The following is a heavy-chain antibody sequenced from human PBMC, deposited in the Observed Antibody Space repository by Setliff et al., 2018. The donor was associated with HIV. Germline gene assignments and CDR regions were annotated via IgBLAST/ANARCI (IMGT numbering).Heavy chain of an antibody. D-gene: IGHD3-10*01. CDR3: AKDEATLVRGVWNYYYYYIDV. CDR1: GFSFSNYA. CDR2: LPYDGSQN. Sequence: PGGSLRLSCAASGFSFSNYAMHWVRQAPGKGLEGVAFLPYDGSQNYYADSVKGRFTISRDNSRDTLFLQMNSLRPEDTAVYYCAKDEATLVRGVWNYYYYYIDVWGKGTTVTVSS. J-gene: IGHJ6*03. V-gene: IGHV3-30*02.